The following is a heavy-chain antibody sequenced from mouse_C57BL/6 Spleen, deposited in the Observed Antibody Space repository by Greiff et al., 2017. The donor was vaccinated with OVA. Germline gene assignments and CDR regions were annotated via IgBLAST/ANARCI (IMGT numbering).Heavy chain of an antibody. Sequence: EVKLQQSGPELVKPGASVKIPCKASGYTFTDYNMDWVKQSHGKSLEWIGDINPNNGGTIYNQKFKGKATLTVDKSSSTAYMELRSLTSEDTAVYYCARGNYGNYGDAMDYWGQGTSVTVSS. CDR2: INPNNGGT. CDR3: ARGNYGNYGDAMDY. D-gene: IGHD2-1*01. CDR1: GYTFTDYN. J-gene: IGHJ4*01. V-gene: IGHV1-18*01.